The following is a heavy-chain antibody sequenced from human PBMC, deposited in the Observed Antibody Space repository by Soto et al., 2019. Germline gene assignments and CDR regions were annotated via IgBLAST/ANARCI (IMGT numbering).Heavy chain of an antibody. CDR1: GGSFSGYY. CDR3: ARACPKTEGYAFDI. V-gene: IGHV4-34*01. Sequence: SETLSLTCAVYGGSFSGYYWSWIRQPPGKGLEWIGEINHSGSTNYNPSLKSRVTISVDTSKNQFSLKLSSVTAAETAVYYCARACPKTEGYAFDIWGQGTMVT. J-gene: IGHJ3*02. CDR2: INHSGST.